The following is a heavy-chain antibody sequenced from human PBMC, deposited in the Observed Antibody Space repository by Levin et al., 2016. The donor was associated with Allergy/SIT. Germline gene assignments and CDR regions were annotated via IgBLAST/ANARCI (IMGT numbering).Heavy chain of an antibody. CDR3: ARDFRVVGELLGPVYYYYGMDV. CDR1: GYTFTSYG. CDR2: ISAYNGNT. J-gene: IGHJ6*02. D-gene: IGHD3-10*01. V-gene: IGHV1-18*04. Sequence: ASVKVSCKASGYTFTSYGISWVRQAPGQGLEWMGWISAYNGNTNYAQKLQGRVTMTTDTSTSTAYMELRSLRSDDTAVYYCARDFRVVGELLGPVYYYYGMDVWGQGTTVTVSS.